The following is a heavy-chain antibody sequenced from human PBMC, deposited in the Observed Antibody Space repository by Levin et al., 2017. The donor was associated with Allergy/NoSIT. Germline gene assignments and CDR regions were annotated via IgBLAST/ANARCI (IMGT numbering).Heavy chain of an antibody. V-gene: IGHV3-23*01. CDR3: AKSASRVTSNWYFDL. Sequence: GESLKISCAASGFTFSSYAMSWVRQAPGKALEWVSGISGSGGTTYYADSVRGRFTISRDNSKNTLYLQMNSLRAEDTAVYYCAKSASRVTSNWYFDLWGRGTLVTVSS. J-gene: IGHJ2*01. CDR2: ISGSGGTT. CDR1: GFTFSSYA. D-gene: IGHD2-21*02.